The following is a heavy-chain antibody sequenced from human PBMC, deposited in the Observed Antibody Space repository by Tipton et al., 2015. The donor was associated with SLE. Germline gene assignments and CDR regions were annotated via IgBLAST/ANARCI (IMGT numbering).Heavy chain of an antibody. Sequence: TLSRTCTVSGGSINSYYWNWIRQSPGKGLEWIGYFHHSGITKYNPSLNSRVTISVDTSKNQFSLKVNSVTAADTAVYYCARGSPFMEWERNWFDPWGQGTLVTVSS. D-gene: IGHD3-3*01. CDR1: GGSINSYY. CDR2: FHHSGIT. J-gene: IGHJ5*02. CDR3: ARGSPFMEWERNWFDP. V-gene: IGHV4-59*01.